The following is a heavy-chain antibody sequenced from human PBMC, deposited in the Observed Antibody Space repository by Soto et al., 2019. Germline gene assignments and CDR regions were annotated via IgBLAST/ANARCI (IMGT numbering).Heavy chain of an antibody. CDR3: TRGGSAYVLLHES. V-gene: IGHV1-69*01. D-gene: IGHD3-22*01. CDR1: GGLFSSFA. CDR2: IIPVFGTT. Sequence: QEQLVQSGAEVKKPGSSVKVSCKDSGGLFSSFAISWLRQAPGQGLEWMGGIIPVFGTTNYAEKIQSRVTITEDESTNTAHSELRSLPSDVTAMYSRTRGGSAYVLLHESWGQGTQATVS. J-gene: IGHJ5*02.